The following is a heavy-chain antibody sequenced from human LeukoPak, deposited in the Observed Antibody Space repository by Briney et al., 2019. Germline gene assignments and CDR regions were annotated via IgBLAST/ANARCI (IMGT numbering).Heavy chain of an antibody. CDR1: GFTFSSYG. CDR3: AKDREDIVVVPAAIGY. V-gene: IGHV3-30*02. Sequence: PGGSLRLSCAASGFTFSSYGMHWVRQAPGKGLEWVAFIRYDGSNKYYADSVKGRFTIPRDNSKNTLYLQMNSLRAEDTAVYYCAKDREDIVVVPAAIGYWGQGTLVTVSS. J-gene: IGHJ4*02. CDR2: IRYDGSNK. D-gene: IGHD2-2*01.